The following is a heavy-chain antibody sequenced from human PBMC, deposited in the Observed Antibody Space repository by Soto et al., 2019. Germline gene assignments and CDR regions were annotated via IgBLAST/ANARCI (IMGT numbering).Heavy chain of an antibody. J-gene: IGHJ6*02. V-gene: IGHV1-69*08. Sequence: QVQLVQSGAEVKKPGSSVKVSCKASGGTFSSYTISWVRQAPGQGLEWMGRIIPILGIANYAQKFQGRVTITADKSTSTANMELSSRRSEDTAVYYCARDVDCSSTSCYFPFYYYYGMHVWGQGTTVTVSS. D-gene: IGHD2-2*01. CDR2: IIPILGIA. CDR1: GGTFSSYT. CDR3: ARDVDCSSTSCYFPFYYYYGMHV.